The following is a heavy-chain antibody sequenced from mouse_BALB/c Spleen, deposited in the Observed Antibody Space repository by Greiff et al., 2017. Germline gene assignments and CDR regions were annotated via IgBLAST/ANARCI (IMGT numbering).Heavy chain of an antibody. CDR1: GFTFSSFG. CDR2: ISSGSSTI. J-gene: IGHJ4*01. CDR3: ARNSYYYAMDY. Sequence: EVKLMESGGGLVQPGGSRKLSCAASGFTFSSFGMHWVRQAPEKGLEWVAYISSGSSTIYYADTVKGRFTISRDNPKNTLFLQMTILRSEDTAMYYCARNSYYYAMDYWGQGTSVTVSA. V-gene: IGHV5-17*02.